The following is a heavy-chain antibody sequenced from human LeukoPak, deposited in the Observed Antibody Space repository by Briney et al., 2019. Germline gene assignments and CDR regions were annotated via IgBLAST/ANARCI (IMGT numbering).Heavy chain of an antibody. CDR1: GYTFTDYY. Sequence: ASVKVSCKASGYTFTDYYLHWVRQAPGQGLEWMGWINPNSGGTNYAQKFQGRVTMTRDTSISTAYMELSRLRSDDTAVYYCARSPQRIIAAAAEYFQHWGQGTLVTVSS. CDR3: ARSPQRIIAAAAEYFQH. V-gene: IGHV1-2*02. CDR2: INPNSGGT. D-gene: IGHD6-13*01. J-gene: IGHJ1*01.